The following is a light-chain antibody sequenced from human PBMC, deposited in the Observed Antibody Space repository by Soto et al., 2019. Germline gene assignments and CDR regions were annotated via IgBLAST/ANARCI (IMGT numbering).Light chain of an antibody. CDR1: QSVRTN. CDR3: QQYDTWPLA. CDR2: SAS. J-gene: IGKJ2*01. V-gene: IGKV3-15*01. Sequence: EIVMKKSPATLSVSPGERATLSCRASQSVRTNLPWYQLKPGQSPRLLIYSASTRATGIPARLSGSGSGTEFILTISNLQSEDFAVYYCQQYDTWPLAFGQGTKLEIK.